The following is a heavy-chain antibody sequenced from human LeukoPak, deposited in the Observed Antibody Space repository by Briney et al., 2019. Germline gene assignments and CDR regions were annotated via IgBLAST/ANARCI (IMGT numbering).Heavy chain of an antibody. Sequence: PSQTLSLTCTVSGGSLSSGDYYWSWIRQPPGKGLEWIGYIYYSGSTYYNPSLKSRVTISVDTSKNQFSLKLSSVTAADTAVYYCARVRGYSSIRWYFDLWGRGTLVTVSS. J-gene: IGHJ2*01. CDR2: IYYSGST. CDR3: ARVRGYSSIRWYFDL. D-gene: IGHD6-13*01. CDR1: GGSLSSGDYY. V-gene: IGHV4-30-4*01.